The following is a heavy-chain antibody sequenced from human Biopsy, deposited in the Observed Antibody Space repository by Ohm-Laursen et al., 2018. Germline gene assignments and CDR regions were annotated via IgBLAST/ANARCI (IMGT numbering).Heavy chain of an antibody. CDR1: GGSLNNHY. D-gene: IGHD3-22*01. V-gene: IGHV4-4*08. Sequence: SDTLSLTCSVSGGSLNNHYWSWIRQSPGKGLEWLAYIYSSGRTNYNPSLKSRIIVSVDTSKTQHSLKVTSVTATDTAMYYCARHDRSGYWGLDYWGQGALVTVSA. J-gene: IGHJ4*02. CDR2: IYSSGRT. CDR3: ARHDRSGYWGLDY.